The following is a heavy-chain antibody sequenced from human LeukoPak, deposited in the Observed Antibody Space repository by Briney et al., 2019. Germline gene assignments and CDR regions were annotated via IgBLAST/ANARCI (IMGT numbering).Heavy chain of an antibody. CDR1: GFTFTSYG. CDR3: AQALYCGGDCYNY. V-gene: IGHV3-23*01. J-gene: IGHJ4*02. D-gene: IGHD2-21*02. Sequence: AGGSLRLSCAASGFTFTSYGMAWVRQAPGKGLEWVSSISASGDNTHYADSVKGRFSISRDNSRNTMYLQMNTLSPEDTAVYYCAQALYCGGDCYNYWGQGTLVTVSS. CDR2: ISASGDNT.